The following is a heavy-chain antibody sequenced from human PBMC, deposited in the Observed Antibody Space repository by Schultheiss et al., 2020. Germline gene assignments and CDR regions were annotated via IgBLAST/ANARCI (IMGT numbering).Heavy chain of an antibody. CDR2: LWHDGSKN. D-gene: IGHD2-15*01. J-gene: IGHJ6*03. Sequence: GGSLRLSCAASGFTFRNYGMHWVRQAPGKGLEWVAVLWHDGSKNYYVDSVKGRFTISRDNSKNTLYLQMNSLGAEDTAVYYCARGKGVVAAPYYYYIDVWGKGIRVTVSS. CDR1: GFTFRNYG. CDR3: ARGKGVVAAPYYYYIDV. V-gene: IGHV3-33*01.